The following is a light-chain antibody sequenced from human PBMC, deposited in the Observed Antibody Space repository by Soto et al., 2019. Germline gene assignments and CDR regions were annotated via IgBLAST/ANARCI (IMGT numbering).Light chain of an antibody. CDR3: QHRSNWPPMYT. CDR2: DTS. J-gene: IGKJ2*01. CDR1: QSVGGF. V-gene: IGKV3-11*01. Sequence: EIVLTQSPATLSLSPGERATLSCRASQSVGGFLAWYQQKSGQAPRLLIYDTSKRATGIPARFSGSGSGTVCTLSISSLEPEDFAIYHCQHRSNWPPMYTFGQRTKLEIK.